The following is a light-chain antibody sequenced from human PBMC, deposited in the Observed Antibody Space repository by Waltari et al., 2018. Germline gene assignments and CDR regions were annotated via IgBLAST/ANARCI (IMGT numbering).Light chain of an antibody. V-gene: IGKV4-1*01. CDR1: QSVLYSSDNRHY. CDR3: QQYYSPLSFT. Sequence: DVVVTQSPDSLAVSLGERATINCKSSQSVLYSSDNRHYLAWYQQKPGQPPTLLIYWSSTRESGVPDRFTGSGSGTDFTLTISSLQAEDVAVYYCQQYYSPLSFTFGQGTKVEIK. J-gene: IGKJ2*01. CDR2: WSS.